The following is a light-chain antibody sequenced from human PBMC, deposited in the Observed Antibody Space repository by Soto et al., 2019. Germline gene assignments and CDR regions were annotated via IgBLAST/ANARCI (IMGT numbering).Light chain of an antibody. Sequence: EIGVAQSSGTLTLSSGARATLPSRASQSVNRSFLTWYQQKLCQPPRLLIYGASNRATGIPDRFSGSGFGTDFTLTIGRLEPEDFAVYYCQQYATSPPTFGGGTKVEIK. CDR1: QSVNRSF. CDR2: GAS. CDR3: QQYATSPPT. V-gene: IGKV3-20*01. J-gene: IGKJ4*01.